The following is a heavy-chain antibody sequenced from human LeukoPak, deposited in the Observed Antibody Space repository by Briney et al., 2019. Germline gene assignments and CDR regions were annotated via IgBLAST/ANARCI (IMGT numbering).Heavy chain of an antibody. CDR1: GVSISSYY. D-gene: IGHD1-26*01. V-gene: IGHV4-4*07. CDR2: IYIDGST. J-gene: IGHJ4*02. CDR3: AREADLGSGSYYAVD. Sequence: SETLSLTCTVSGVSISSYYWSWIRQSAGKGLEWIGRIYIDGSTKYNPSLTNRVTMSVDASKNQFSLKLSSVTAADTAVYYCAREADLGSGSYYAVDWGQGTLVTVSS.